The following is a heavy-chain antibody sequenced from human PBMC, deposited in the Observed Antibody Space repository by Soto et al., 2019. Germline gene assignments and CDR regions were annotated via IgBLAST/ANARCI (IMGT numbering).Heavy chain of an antibody. CDR2: ISNSGNTI. Sequence: EVQLLESGGGLVQPGGSLRLSCAASGFTFSTYEMNWVRQAPGKGLEWVSHISNSGNTIYYADSVKGRFTISRDNAKNSLYLQMDSLRADDPAVYYWGGGGDYWGQGALVTVSS. V-gene: IGHV3-48*03. J-gene: IGHJ4*02. CDR3: GGGGDY. D-gene: IGHD3-16*01. CDR1: GFTFSTYE.